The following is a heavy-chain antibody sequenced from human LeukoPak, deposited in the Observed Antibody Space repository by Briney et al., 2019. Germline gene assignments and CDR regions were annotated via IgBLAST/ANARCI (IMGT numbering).Heavy chain of an antibody. Sequence: ASVKVSCKASGYTFTGYYLHWVRRAPGQGLEWMGWINPNNGDTNYAQNFQGRVTMTRDTSISTAYMELSRLRSDDTAVYYCAPSGSHSGSPFYFDYWGQGTLVTVSS. D-gene: IGHD3-10*01. CDR2: INPNNGDT. J-gene: IGHJ4*02. CDR1: GYTFTGYY. CDR3: APSGSHSGSPFYFDY. V-gene: IGHV1-2*02.